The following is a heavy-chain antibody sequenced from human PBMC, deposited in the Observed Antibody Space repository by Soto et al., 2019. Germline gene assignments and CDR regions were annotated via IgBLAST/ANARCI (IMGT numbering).Heavy chain of an antibody. Sequence: GGSLRLSCAASGFTFSSYSMNWVRQAPGKGLEWVSSISSSSSYIYYADSVKGRFTISRDNAKNSLYLQMNSLRAEDTAVYYCARSFYPYSSSSEYCQHWGQGTLVTVSS. J-gene: IGHJ1*01. V-gene: IGHV3-21*01. D-gene: IGHD6-6*01. CDR3: ARSFYPYSSSSEYCQH. CDR2: ISSSSSYI. CDR1: GFTFSSYS.